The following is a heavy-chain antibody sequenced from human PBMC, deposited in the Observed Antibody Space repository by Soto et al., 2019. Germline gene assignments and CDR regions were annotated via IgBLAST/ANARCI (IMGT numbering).Heavy chain of an antibody. V-gene: IGHV3-23*01. J-gene: IGHJ4*02. CDR1: GFTFSSYA. D-gene: IGHD1-20*01. Sequence: GGSLRLSCAASGFTFSSYAMTWVRQAPGAGLEWVSSISGNGGVTSYAGSVKGRFTISRDNSESTLYLQMNNLGAEDTAIYYCAKDRFNWNYFDYWGLGTLVTVSS. CDR2: ISGNGGVT. CDR3: AKDRFNWNYFDY.